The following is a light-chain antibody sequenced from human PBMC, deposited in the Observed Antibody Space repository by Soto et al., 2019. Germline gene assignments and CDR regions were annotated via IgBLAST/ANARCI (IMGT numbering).Light chain of an antibody. V-gene: IGKV1-5*01. CDR3: QQYDSFSVT. J-gene: IGKJ1*01. Sequence: GDRVTITCRASQSISSWLAWYQQKPGKAPKLLIYDASSLERGVPSRFSGSGSGTEFTLTISSLQPEDFATYYCQQYDSFSVTFGQGTKVDIK. CDR1: QSISSW. CDR2: DAS.